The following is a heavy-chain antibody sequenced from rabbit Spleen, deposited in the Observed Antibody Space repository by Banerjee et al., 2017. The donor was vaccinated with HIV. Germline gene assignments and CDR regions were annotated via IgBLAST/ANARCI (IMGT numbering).Heavy chain of an antibody. J-gene: IGHJ4*01. CDR3: VRDLDGVIGWNFGW. CDR1: GFDFSSYG. V-gene: IGHV1S47*01. CDR2: IDPIFGST. D-gene: IGHD1-1*01. Sequence: QEQLVESGGGLVQPGGSLKLSCKASGFDFSSYGVSWVRQTPGKGLEWIGYIDPIFGSTYYANWVNGRFTISSQNAQNTLYLQLSSLTAADTATYFCVRDLDGVIGWNFGWWDPATLVTVS.